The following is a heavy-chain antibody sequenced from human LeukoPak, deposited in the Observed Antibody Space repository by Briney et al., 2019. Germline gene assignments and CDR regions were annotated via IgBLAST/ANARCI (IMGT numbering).Heavy chain of an antibody. CDR3: ARGAFTPYYYDSSGYYSFDP. V-gene: IGHV4-59*01. CDR1: GGSISSYY. CDR2: IYYSGST. J-gene: IGHJ5*02. Sequence: KPSETLSLTCTVFGGSISSYYWSWIRQPPGKGLEWIGYIYYSGSTNYNPSLKSRVTISVDTSKNQFSLKLSSVTAADTAVYYCARGAFTPYYYDSSGYYSFDPWGQGTLVTVSS. D-gene: IGHD3-22*01.